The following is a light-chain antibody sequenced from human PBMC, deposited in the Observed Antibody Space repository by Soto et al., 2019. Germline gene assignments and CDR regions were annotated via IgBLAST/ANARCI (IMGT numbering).Light chain of an antibody. J-gene: IGLJ2*01. Sequence: QSVLTQPPSASGTPGQRVTISCSGSSSNIGSNTVNWYQQVPGTAPKLLIYSNNQRPSGVPDRFSGSKSGTSASLAISGRQSEDEADYSCAAWDDSLNGPVFGGGTKLTVL. CDR3: AAWDDSLNGPV. CDR2: SNN. CDR1: SSNIGSNT. V-gene: IGLV1-44*01.